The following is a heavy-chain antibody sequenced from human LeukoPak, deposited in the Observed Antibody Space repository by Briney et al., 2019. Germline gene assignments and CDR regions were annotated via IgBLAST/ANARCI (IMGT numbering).Heavy chain of an antibody. CDR3: AKDSYYYDSSGYYPSYTAEYFQH. CDR1: GFTFSSFV. CDR2: ISGPGTNT. D-gene: IGHD3-22*01. V-gene: IGHV3-23*01. Sequence: GGSLRLSCAASGFTFSSFVMTWVRQAPGKGLEWVSGISGPGTNTYHADSVKGRFTISRDNSKNTLYLQMNSLRAEDTAVYYCAKDSYYYDSSGYYPSYTAEYFQHWGQGTLVTVSS. J-gene: IGHJ1*01.